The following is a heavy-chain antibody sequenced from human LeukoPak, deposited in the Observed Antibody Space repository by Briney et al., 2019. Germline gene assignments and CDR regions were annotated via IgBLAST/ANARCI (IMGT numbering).Heavy chain of an antibody. CDR3: ARDRGGNSFDF. CDR1: GYTFTDSY. Sequence: GASVNESCKASGYTFTDSYMHWMRQAPGQGLEWMGWINPNSDTNYAQKFQGRVTMTRDTSISTADMELNSLRSDDTGVYYCARDRGGNSFDFCGEGTLVTVSS. CDR2: INPNSDT. V-gene: IGHV1-2*02. D-gene: IGHD4-23*01. J-gene: IGHJ4*02.